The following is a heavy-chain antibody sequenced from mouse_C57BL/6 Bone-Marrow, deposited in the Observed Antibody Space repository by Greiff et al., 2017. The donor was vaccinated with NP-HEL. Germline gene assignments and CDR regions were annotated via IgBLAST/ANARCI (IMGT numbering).Heavy chain of an antibody. D-gene: IGHD1-1*01. V-gene: IGHV10-3*01. J-gene: IGHJ4*01. Sequence: EVQRVESGGGLLQPKGSLKLSCAASGFTFNTYAMHWVRQAPGKGLEWVASLRSKSSNYATYYADSVKDRFTISRADSQSLLYLQMNNLKTEDTAMYYCVRDLLSYAMDYWGQGTSVTVSS. CDR2: LRSKSSNYAT. CDR1: GFTFNTYA. CDR3: VRDLLSYAMDY.